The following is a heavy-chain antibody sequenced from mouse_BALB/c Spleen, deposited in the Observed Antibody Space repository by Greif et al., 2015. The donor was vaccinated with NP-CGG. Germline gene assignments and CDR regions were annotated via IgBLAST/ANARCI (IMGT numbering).Heavy chain of an antibody. CDR3: ARKGNYFDY. Sequence: QVQLQQSGAELVKPGASVKLSCKASGYTFTSYWMHWVKQRPGQGLEWIGEIDPPDSYTNYNQKLKGKATLTVDKSSSTAYMQLSSLTSEDSAVYYCARKGNYFDYWGQGTTLTVSS. J-gene: IGHJ2*01. V-gene: IGHV1-69*02. CDR1: GYTFTSYW. CDR2: IDPPDSYT.